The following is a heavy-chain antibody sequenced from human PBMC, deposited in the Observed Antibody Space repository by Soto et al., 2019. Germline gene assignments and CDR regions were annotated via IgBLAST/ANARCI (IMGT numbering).Heavy chain of an antibody. D-gene: IGHD1-26*01. V-gene: IGHV3-23*01. CDR1: GFTFSSYA. CDR2: ISGSGGST. Sequence: GGSLRLSCAASGFTFSSYAMSWVRQAPGKGLEWVSAISGSGGSTYYADSVKGRFTISRDNSKNTLYLQMNSLRVEDTAIYFCVKDWQFTFHRYSGSPLQVRPPPFIAAWGLGTLVTVSS. J-gene: IGHJ5*02. CDR3: VKDWQFTFHRYSGSPLQVRPPPFIAA.